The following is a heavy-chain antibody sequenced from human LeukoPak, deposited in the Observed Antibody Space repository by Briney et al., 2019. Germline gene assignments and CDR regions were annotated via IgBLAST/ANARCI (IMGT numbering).Heavy chain of an antibody. CDR3: AKDLGDIDVSGYYRPGAFDI. V-gene: IGHV3-23*01. CDR1: GFTVSSNY. J-gene: IGHJ3*02. Sequence: PGGSLRLSCAASGFTVSSNYMNWVRQAPGKGLEWLSGISGSAGTTYYADSVKGRLTISRAYSRNTVYLQMNTLRAEDTAIYYCAKDLGDIDVSGYYRPGAFDIWGQGTVVTVSS. D-gene: IGHD3-22*01. CDR2: ISGSAGTT.